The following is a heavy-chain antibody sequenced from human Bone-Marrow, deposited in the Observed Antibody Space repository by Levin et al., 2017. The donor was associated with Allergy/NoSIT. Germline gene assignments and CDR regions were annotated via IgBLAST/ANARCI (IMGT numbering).Heavy chain of an antibody. CDR3: ARESWSSGYYRLFDY. J-gene: IGHJ4*02. D-gene: IGHD3-9*01. Sequence: KISCKASGGTFSSYAISWVRQAPGQGLEWMGGIIPIFGTANYAQKFQGRVTITADESTSTAYMELSSLRSEDTAVYYCARESWSSGYYRLFDYWGQGTLVTVSS. V-gene: IGHV1-69*01. CDR1: GGTFSSYA. CDR2: IIPIFGTA.